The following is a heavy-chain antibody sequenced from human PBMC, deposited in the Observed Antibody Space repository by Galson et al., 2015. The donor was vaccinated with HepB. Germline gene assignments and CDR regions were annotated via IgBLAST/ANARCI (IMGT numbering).Heavy chain of an antibody. V-gene: IGHV3-48*02. CDR1: GFTFSSYS. CDR3: ARDSEGDSSWYVNYFDY. CDR2: ISSSSSTI. D-gene: IGHD6-13*01. J-gene: IGHJ4*02. Sequence: SLRLSCAASGFTFSSYSMNWVRQAPGKGLEWVSYISSSSSTIYYADSVKGRFTISRDNAKNSLYLQMNSLRDEDTAVYYCARDSEGDSSWYVNYFDYWGQGTLVTVSP.